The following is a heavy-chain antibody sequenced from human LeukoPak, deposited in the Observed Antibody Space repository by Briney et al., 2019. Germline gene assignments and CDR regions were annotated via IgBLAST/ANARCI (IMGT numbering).Heavy chain of an antibody. Sequence: PGGSLRLSCAASGFTFSSYAMHWIRQAPGKGLEWVAVISYDGSNKYYADSVKGRFTISRDNSKNTLYLQMNSLRAEDTAVYYCARDEHFYPSLVYWGQGTLVTVSS. CDR3: ARDEHFYPSLVY. J-gene: IGHJ4*02. CDR2: ISYDGSNK. D-gene: IGHD3-3*02. CDR1: GFTFSSYA. V-gene: IGHV3-30*04.